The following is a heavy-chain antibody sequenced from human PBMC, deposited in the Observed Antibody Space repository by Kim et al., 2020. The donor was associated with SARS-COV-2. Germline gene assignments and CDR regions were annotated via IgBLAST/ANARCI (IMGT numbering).Heavy chain of an antibody. CDR3: ARWAEYYDFRSGYPFDP. V-gene: IGHV3-7*01. Sequence: GGSLRLSCAASGFTFSSYWMSWVRQAPGKGLEWVANIKQDGSEKYYVDSVKGRFTISRDNAKNSLYLQMNSLRAEDTAVYYCARWAEYYDFRSGYPFDPWGQGTLVTVSS. J-gene: IGHJ5*02. D-gene: IGHD3-3*01. CDR2: IKQDGSEK. CDR1: GFTFSSYW.